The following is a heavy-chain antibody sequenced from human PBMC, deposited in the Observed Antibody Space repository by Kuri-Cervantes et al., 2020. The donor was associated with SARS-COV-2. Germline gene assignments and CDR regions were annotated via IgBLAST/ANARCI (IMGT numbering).Heavy chain of an antibody. J-gene: IGHJ4*02. D-gene: IGHD5-18*01. CDR1: GFTFSSYS. CDR2: ISSRSSYI. CDR3: AREDSYGYGDY. V-gene: IGHV3-21*01. Sequence: GESLKISCAASGFTFSSYSMNWVRQAPGKGLEWVSSISSRSSYIYYADSVKGRFTISRDNAKNSLYLQMNSLRAEDTAVYYCAREDSYGYGDYWGQGTLVTVSS.